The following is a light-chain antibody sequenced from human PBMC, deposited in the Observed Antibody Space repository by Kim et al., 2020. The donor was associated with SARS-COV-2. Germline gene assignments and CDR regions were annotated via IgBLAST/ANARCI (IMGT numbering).Light chain of an antibody. J-gene: IGKJ1*01. CDR3: QQYKNWPRT. Sequence: VSPGERATLSCRASQSVDSNLAWYQQKPGQAPGLLIYASSTRATGIPARFSGSGSGTEFTLSISSLQSEDFAVYYCQQYKNWPRTFGQGTKVDIK. V-gene: IGKV3-15*01. CDR1: QSVDSN. CDR2: ASS.